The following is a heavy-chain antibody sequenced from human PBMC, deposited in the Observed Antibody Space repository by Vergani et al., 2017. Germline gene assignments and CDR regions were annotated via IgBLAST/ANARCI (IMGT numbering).Heavy chain of an antibody. CDR3: AKDDYYYYYMYV. CDR2: ISWNSGSI. Sequence: EVQLVESGGGLVQPGRSLRLSCAASGFTFDDYAMHWVRQAPGKGLEWVSGISWNSGSIGYADSVKGRFTISRDNAKNSLYLQMNSLRAEDTALYYCAKDDYYYYYMYVWGKGTTVTVSS. CDR1: GFTFDDYA. J-gene: IGHJ6*03. V-gene: IGHV3-9*01.